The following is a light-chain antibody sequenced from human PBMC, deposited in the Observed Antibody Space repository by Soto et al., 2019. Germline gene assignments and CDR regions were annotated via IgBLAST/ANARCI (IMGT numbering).Light chain of an antibody. V-gene: IGLV1-40*01. CDR2: GNS. CDR1: SSNIGAGYD. Sequence: QAVVTQPPSVSGAPGQRVTISCAGSSSNIGAGYDVHWYQQLPGTAPKLLIYGNSNRPSGVPDRFSGSKSGTSASLAITGLQAADEADHYCQSYDSSLSALVFGGGTKLTVL. CDR3: QSYDSSLSALV. J-gene: IGLJ2*01.